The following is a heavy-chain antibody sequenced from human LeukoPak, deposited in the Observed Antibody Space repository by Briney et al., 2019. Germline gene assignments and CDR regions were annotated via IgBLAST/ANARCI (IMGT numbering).Heavy chain of an antibody. Sequence: GASVKVSCKVSGYTLTELSMHWVRQAPGKGLEWMGGFDPEDGETIYAQKFQGRVTMTEDTSTDTAYMELSSLRSEDTAVYYCATPTTVTTCCAFDIWGQGTMVTVSS. J-gene: IGHJ3*02. CDR1: GYTLTELS. V-gene: IGHV1-24*01. D-gene: IGHD4-17*01. CDR2: FDPEDGET. CDR3: ATPTTVTTCCAFDI.